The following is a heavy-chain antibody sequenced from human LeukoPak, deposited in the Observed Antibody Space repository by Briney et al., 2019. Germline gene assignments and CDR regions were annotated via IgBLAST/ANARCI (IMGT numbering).Heavy chain of an antibody. Sequence: SETLSLTCAVYGGSFSGYYWSWIRQPPGKGLEWIGEINHSGSTNYNPSLKSRVTISVDTSKNQFSLKLSSVTAADTAFYYCARGRDRSKAGDLWGQGSLVTVSS. CDR1: GGSFSGYY. D-gene: IGHD5-24*01. J-gene: IGHJ5*02. CDR3: ARGRDRSKAGDL. CDR2: INHSGST. V-gene: IGHV4-34*01.